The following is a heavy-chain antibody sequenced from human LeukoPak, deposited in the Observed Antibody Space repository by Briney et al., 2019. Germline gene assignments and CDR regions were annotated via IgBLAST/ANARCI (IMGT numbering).Heavy chain of an antibody. CDR3: TTDRAGAAATMSY. CDR2: IKSKTDGGRT. V-gene: IGHV3-15*01. CDR1: GFTFNSAW. D-gene: IGHD2-15*01. J-gene: IGHJ4*02. Sequence: GGSLRLSCAASGFTFNSAWMSWVRQAPGKGLEWVGRIKSKTDGGRTDYAAPVKGRFTISRDDPRNALYLQMNSLKTEDTAVYYCTTDRAGAAATMSYWGQGTLVTVSS.